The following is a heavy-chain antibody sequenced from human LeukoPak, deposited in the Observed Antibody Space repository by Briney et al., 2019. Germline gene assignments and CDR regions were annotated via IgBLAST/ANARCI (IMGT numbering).Heavy chain of an antibody. CDR1: GGSISSYY. J-gene: IGHJ6*02. V-gene: IGHV4-59*01. CDR2: IYYSGST. CDR3: ARGYSYGRSYHYYGMDV. D-gene: IGHD5-18*01. Sequence: SETLSLTCTVSGGSISSYYWSWIRQPPGKGLEWIGYIYYSGSTNYNPSLKSRVTISVDTSKNQFSLKLSSVTAADTAVYYCARGYSYGRSYHYYGMDVWGQGTTVTVSS.